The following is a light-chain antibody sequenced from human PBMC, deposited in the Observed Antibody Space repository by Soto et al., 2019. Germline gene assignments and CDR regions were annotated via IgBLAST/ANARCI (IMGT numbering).Light chain of an antibody. CDR2: DAS. CDR3: QQYISSRIT. V-gene: IGKV3-20*01. CDR1: QGVSSSS. J-gene: IGKJ5*01. Sequence: EIVLTQSPGTLSLSPGERATLSCRASQGVSSSSLAWYQQKPGQAPRLLIYDASSRATGIPDRFSGSGSGTDFTLTISRLEPEDFAVYYCQQYISSRITFGQGTRLEIK.